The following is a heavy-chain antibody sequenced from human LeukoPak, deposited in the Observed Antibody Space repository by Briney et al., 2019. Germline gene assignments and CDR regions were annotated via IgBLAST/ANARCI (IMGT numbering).Heavy chain of an antibody. J-gene: IGHJ6*03. D-gene: IGHD6-6*01. CDR2: IWYDGSNK. CDR3: ARDRGIAARPGYYYYYMDV. CDR1: GFTFSSYG. V-gene: IGHV3-33*01. Sequence: GGSLRLSCAASGFTFSSYGMHWVRQAPGKGLEWVALIWYDGSNKYYADSVKGRFTISRDSSKNTLYLQMNSLRAEDTAVYYCARDRGIAARPGYYYYYMDVWGKGTTVTVSS.